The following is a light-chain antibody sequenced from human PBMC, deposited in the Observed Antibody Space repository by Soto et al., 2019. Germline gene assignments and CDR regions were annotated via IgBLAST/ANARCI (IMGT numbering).Light chain of an antibody. CDR3: QQYSNSSWA. V-gene: IGKV1-5*01. Sequence: DIQMTKAPSTLSASVGYRVTITCLASQTINNWLAWYQHKPGKAPKLLMYNASSLESGVPSRFSGSRSGTEFFTTTISRLHPEVVAYYYQQYSNSSWAFGQGTKVDIK. J-gene: IGKJ1*01. CDR1: QTINNW. CDR2: NAS.